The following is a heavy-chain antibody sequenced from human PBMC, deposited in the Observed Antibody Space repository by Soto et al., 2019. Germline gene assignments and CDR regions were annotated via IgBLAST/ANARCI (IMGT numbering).Heavy chain of an antibody. CDR2: IYYSGST. V-gene: IGHV4-59*08. D-gene: IGHD3-3*01. CDR1: GGSTSDNY. J-gene: IGHJ4*02. Sequence: SETLSLTCSVSGGSTSDNYWSWIRQPPGKGLEWIGYIYYSGSTNYNPSLKSRVTISVDTSRNQFSLRLTSVTAADPAVYYCARLGGYYQALDSWGQGTLVTVSS. CDR3: ARLGGYYQALDS.